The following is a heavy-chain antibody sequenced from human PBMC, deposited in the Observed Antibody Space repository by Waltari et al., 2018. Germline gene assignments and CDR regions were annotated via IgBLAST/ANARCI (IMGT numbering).Heavy chain of an antibody. Sequence: QVQLQESGPVLVEPSGTLSLTCAVSGDSVSNHYCWSWVRQPPGKGLEWIGQVHHSGKPNYNPSFESRVTMSRDTANNEISLKMTSATAADTVVYYCASDRGRGLYLDSWGPGTLVTVSP. V-gene: IGHV4-4*02. CDR1: GDSVSNHYC. J-gene: IGHJ4*02. CDR2: VHHSGKP. D-gene: IGHD2-15*01. CDR3: ASDRGRGLYLDS.